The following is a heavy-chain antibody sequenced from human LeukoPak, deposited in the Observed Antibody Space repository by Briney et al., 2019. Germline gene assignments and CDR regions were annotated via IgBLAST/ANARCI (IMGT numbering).Heavy chain of an antibody. J-gene: IGHJ4*02. CDR2: ISAYNGNT. D-gene: IGHD1-26*01. V-gene: IGHV1-18*01. Sequence: GASVKVSCKASGYTFTSYGISWVRQAPGQGLEWMGWISAYNGNTNYAQKLQGRVTMTTDTSTSTAYMELRSLRSDDTAVYYCARDREGGDIVGATSDYWGQGTLVTVSS. CDR1: GYTFTSYG. CDR3: ARDREGGDIVGATSDY.